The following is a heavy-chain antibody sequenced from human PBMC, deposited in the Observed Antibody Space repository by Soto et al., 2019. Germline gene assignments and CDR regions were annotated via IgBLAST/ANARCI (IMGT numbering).Heavy chain of an antibody. CDR1: GGSISSSSYY. CDR3: ARHVNPWAQGAFDI. V-gene: IGHV4-39*01. Sequence: QLQLQESGPGLVKPSETLSLTCTVSGGSISSSSYYWGWIRQPPGKGLEWIVSIYYSGSTYYNPSLKSRVTISVDTSKNQFSLKRSSVTAADTAVYYCARHVNPWAQGAFDIWGQGTMVTVSS. J-gene: IGHJ3*02. D-gene: IGHD7-27*01. CDR2: IYYSGST.